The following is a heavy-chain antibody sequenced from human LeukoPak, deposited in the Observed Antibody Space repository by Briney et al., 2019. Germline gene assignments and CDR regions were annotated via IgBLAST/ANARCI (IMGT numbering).Heavy chain of an antibody. CDR3: AKELLYGSGISMDY. J-gene: IGHJ4*02. V-gene: IGHV3-23*01. Sequence: WGSLRLSCAASGFTFSSYAMSWVRQAPGKGLEWVSAISGSGGSTYYADSVKGRFTISRDNSKNTLYLQMNSLRAEDTAVYYCAKELLYGSGISMDYWGQGTLVTVSS. CDR1: GFTFSSYA. CDR2: ISGSGGST. D-gene: IGHD3-10*01.